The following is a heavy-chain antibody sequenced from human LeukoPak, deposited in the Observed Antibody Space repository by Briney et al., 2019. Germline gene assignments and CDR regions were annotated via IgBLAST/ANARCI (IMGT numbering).Heavy chain of an antibody. V-gene: IGHV4-30-4*07. Sequence: PSETLSLTCAVSGGSISSGDHSWSWIRQPPGKGLEWIGYIYDSESTYYNPSLKSRVTISVDTSRNQFSLKLSSVTAADTAVYYCARVTGMGYAFDYWGQGTLVTVSS. D-gene: IGHD3-10*01. CDR3: ARVTGMGYAFDY. J-gene: IGHJ4*02. CDR2: IYDSEST. CDR1: GGSISSGDHS.